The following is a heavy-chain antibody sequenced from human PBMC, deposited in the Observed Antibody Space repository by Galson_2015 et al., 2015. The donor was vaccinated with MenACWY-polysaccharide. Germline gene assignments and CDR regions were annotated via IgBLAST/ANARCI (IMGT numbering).Heavy chain of an antibody. J-gene: IGHJ4*02. CDR3: AKKYSGTRYDAFDS. D-gene: IGHD3/OR15-3a*01. CDR1: GFSITSYA. V-gene: IGHV3-23*01. Sequence: SLRLSCAVSGFSITSYAVNWVRQAPGKGLEWVAVISGSGDITVYADSVKGRFTISRDNSQSTLYLQMNNLGAEDTAVYFCAKKYSGTRYDAFDSWGQGTLVTVSS. CDR2: ISGSGDIT.